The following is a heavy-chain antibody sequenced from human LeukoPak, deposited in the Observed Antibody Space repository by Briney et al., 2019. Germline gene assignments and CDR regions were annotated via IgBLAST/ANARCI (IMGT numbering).Heavy chain of an antibody. V-gene: IGHV3-23*01. CDR3: ARTYYDSSGYYQPYFDY. CDR2: ISGSGGST. D-gene: IGHD3-22*01. J-gene: IGHJ4*02. CDR1: GFTFSSYA. Sequence: PGGSLRLSCAASGFTFSSYAMSWVRQAPGKGLEWVSAISGSGGSTYYADSVKGRFTISRDNSKNTLYLQMNSLRAEDTAVYYCARTYYDSSGYYQPYFDYWGQGTLVTASS.